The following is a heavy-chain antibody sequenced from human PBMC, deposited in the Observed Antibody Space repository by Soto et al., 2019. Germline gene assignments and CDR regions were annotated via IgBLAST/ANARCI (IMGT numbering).Heavy chain of an antibody. CDR1: GGSFSGYY. CDR2: INHSGST. Sequence: SETLSVTCAVYGGSFSGYYWSWIRQPPGKGLEWIGEINHSGSTNYNPSLKSRVTISVDTSKNQFSLKLSSVTAADTAAYYCARGSYGSGSYNNYGMDVWGPGTTVTVSS. J-gene: IGHJ6*02. D-gene: IGHD3-10*01. V-gene: IGHV4-34*01. CDR3: ARGSYGSGSYNNYGMDV.